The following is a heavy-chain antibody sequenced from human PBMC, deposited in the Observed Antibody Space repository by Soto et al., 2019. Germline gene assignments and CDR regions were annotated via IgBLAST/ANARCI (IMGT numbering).Heavy chain of an antibody. Sequence: GGSLRLSCAASGFTFSSYAMSWVRQAPGKGLEWVSAISGSGGSTYYADSVKGRFTLSRDNSKNTLYQQMNSLRAEDTAVYYCAKGELWFGLSYYYGMDVWGQGTTVTVSS. J-gene: IGHJ6*02. CDR3: AKGELWFGLSYYYGMDV. V-gene: IGHV3-23*01. CDR2: ISGSGGST. D-gene: IGHD3-10*01. CDR1: GFTFSSYA.